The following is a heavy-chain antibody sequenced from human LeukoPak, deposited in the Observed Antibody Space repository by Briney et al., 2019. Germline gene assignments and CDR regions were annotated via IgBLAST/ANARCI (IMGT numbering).Heavy chain of an antibody. D-gene: IGHD2/OR15-2a*01. CDR3: ARDWFHAIDY. CDR1: GFTFDDHG. V-gene: IGHV3-20*04. CDR2: IKWNGDST. J-gene: IGHJ4*02. Sequence: PGGSLRLSCVVSGFTFDDHGMNWVRQAPGKGLEWVSGIKWNGDSTGYADSVKGRFTISRDNAKNTLYLQMNSLRAEDTAVYYCARDWFHAIDYWGQGTLVTVSS.